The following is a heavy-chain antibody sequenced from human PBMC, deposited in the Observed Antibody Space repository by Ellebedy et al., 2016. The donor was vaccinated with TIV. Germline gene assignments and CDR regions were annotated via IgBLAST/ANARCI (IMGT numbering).Heavy chain of an antibody. CDR2: INPNSGGT. CDR3: ARESCDILTGYGVWFDP. D-gene: IGHD3-9*01. J-gene: IGHJ5*02. CDR1: GYTFTGYY. V-gene: IGHV1-2*02. Sequence: ASVKVSCKASGYTFTGYYTHWVRQAPGQGLEWMGWINPNSGGTNYAQKFQGRVTMTRDTSISTAYMELSRLRSDETAVYYCARESCDILTGYGVWFDPWGQGTLVTVSS.